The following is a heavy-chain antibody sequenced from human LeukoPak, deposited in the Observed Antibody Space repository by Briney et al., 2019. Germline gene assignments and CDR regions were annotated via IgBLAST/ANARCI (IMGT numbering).Heavy chain of an antibody. Sequence: ASVKVSCKASGYTFTSYDINWVRQATGQGLEWMGWMNPNSGNTGYAQKFQGRVTMTRNTSISTAYMELSSLRSEDTAVYYCARGLDPFRFDGSYGFSGGPRSYYYYYMDVWGKGTTVTVSS. CDR2: MNPNSGNT. CDR1: GYTFTSYD. CDR3: ARGLDPFRFDGSYGFSGGPRSYYYYYMDV. J-gene: IGHJ6*03. V-gene: IGHV1-8*01. D-gene: IGHD1-26*01.